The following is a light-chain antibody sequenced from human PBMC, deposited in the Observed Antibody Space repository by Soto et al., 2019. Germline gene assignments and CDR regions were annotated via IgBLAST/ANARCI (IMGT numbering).Light chain of an antibody. J-gene: IGKJ2*01. CDR1: QTVSDNF. CDR3: QQYGTSPVT. V-gene: IGKV3-20*01. Sequence: IVLTQFPGILSLSPGERATLSCRASQTVSDNFLAWYQQKPGQSPRLLIYFTSSRATGIPDRFRGSGSGTDFTLTISRLEPEDFAVYYCQQYGTSPVTFGQGTKLEIQ. CDR2: FTS.